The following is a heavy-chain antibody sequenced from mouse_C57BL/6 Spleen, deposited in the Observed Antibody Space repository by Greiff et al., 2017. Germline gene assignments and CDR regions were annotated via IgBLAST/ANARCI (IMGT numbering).Heavy chain of an antibody. V-gene: IGHV1-76*01. Sequence: QVQLQQSGAELVRPGASVKLSCKASGYTFTDYYINWVKQRPGQGLEWIARIYPGSGNTYYNEKLKGKATLTAEKSSSTAYMQLSRLTSEDSAVYFCARDDDYDGGFAYWGQGTLVTVSA. CDR1: GYTFTDYY. CDR2: IYPGSGNT. J-gene: IGHJ3*01. D-gene: IGHD2-4*01. CDR3: ARDDDYDGGFAY.